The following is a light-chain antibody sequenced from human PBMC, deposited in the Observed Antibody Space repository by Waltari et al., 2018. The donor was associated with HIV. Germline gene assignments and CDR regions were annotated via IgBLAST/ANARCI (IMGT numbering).Light chain of an antibody. V-gene: IGLV8-61*01. J-gene: IGLJ3*02. CDR3: ALYMGSTIWL. Sequence: QTVLTQEPPFSVSPGGTVTLPCGLNSGSVSTTHLPSWFRQTPDQAPRVVMYNTEPRSSGVPDRFSGSILGDKAALTITGAQADDEGLYYCALYMGSTIWLFGGGTKLTVL. CDR1: SGSVSTTHL. CDR2: NTE.